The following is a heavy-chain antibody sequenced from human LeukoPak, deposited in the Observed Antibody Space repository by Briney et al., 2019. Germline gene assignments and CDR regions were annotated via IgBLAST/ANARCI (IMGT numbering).Heavy chain of an antibody. CDR3: AREGRRDDFWSGYSYPFDY. D-gene: IGHD3-3*01. J-gene: IGHJ4*02. V-gene: IGHV4-38-2*02. Sequence: SETLSLTCTVSNFSISSGYYWGWIRQSPGKGLEWIGRIYHGGSTYYNPSLRSRVIVSVDTSKNHFSLKMRSVTAADTAVYYCAREGRRDDFWSGYSYPFDYWGQGTLVTVSS. CDR2: IYHGGST. CDR1: NFSISSGYY.